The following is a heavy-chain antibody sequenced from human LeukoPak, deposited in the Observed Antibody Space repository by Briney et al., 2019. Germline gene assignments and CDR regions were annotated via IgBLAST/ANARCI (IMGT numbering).Heavy chain of an antibody. D-gene: IGHD5-12*01. V-gene: IGHV3-23*01. CDR3: AKCGNSGCHLIDY. CDR1: GFTFTTNA. Sequence: PGGSLRLSCAASGFTFTTNAMSWVRQAPGKGLEWVSAISGRTGATYYADSEKGRFTISRDNSKNTLYLQMDSLRAEDTAVYYCAKCGNSGCHLIDYWGQGTLVTVSS. J-gene: IGHJ4*02. CDR2: ISGRTGAT.